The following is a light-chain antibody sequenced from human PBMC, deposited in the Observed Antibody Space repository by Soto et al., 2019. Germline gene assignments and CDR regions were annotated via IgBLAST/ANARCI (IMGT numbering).Light chain of an antibody. CDR1: QSVSDN. Sequence: EVLMTQSPDTLCVSPGERVTLSCRSSQSVSDNLAWYQQKPGQGPRLLVYRASTRTLGIPARFSGSGSGTDFTLTISRLEPEDFAVYYCQQYVSSITFGQGTRLEIK. CDR2: RAS. J-gene: IGKJ5*01. V-gene: IGKV3-20*01. CDR3: QQYVSSIT.